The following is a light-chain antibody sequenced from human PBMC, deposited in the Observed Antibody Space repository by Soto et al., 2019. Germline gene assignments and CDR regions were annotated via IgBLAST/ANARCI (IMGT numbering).Light chain of an antibody. CDR3: QHHNSYLALT. J-gene: IGKJ4*01. V-gene: IGKV1-17*01. Sequence: DIPMTQAPSSLSASVGDRVTITCRASQSIRNDLGWYQQKPGKAPKRLIYAASTLQNGVPPRFSGSGSRTEFTLTISSLQPEDFATYYCQHHNSYLALTFGGGTKVEIK. CDR1: QSIRND. CDR2: AAS.